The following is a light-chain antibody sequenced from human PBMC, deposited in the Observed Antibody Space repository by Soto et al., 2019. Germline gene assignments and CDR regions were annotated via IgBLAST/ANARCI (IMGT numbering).Light chain of an antibody. J-gene: IGKJ3*01. Sequence: EIVLTQSPGTLSLSPGERATLSCRASQSVSSSYLAWYQQTPGQAPRLLIYGASSRATGIPDRFSGSGSGTDFTLTISRLEPEDFAVYYCQQYGSSPLLTFGPGTKVDIK. CDR1: QSVSSSY. V-gene: IGKV3-20*01. CDR2: GAS. CDR3: QQYGSSPLLT.